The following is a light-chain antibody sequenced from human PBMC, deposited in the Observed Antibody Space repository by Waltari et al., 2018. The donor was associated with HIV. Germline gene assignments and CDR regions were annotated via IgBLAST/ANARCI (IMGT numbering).Light chain of an antibody. V-gene: IGKV3-11*01. CDR1: QSVGSY. CDR2: DAS. Sequence: EVVLTQSPATLSLSPGERATLSCRASQSVGSYLAWYQQKPGQAPRLLIYDASNRATGIPARFSGSGSGTDFTHTISSLEPEDFAVYYCQQRNNWPFFGPGAKVDIK. CDR3: QQRNNWPF. J-gene: IGKJ3*01.